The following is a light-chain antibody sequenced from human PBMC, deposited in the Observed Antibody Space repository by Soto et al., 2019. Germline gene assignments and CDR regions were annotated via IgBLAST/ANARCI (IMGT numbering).Light chain of an antibody. J-gene: IGKJ2*01. V-gene: IGKV3-15*01. CDR2: GAS. CDR1: QSVSSN. Sequence: EIVMTQSPATLSVSPGDRATLSCRASQSVSSNLAWYQQKPGQAPRLLIYGASTRATGIPARFSGSGSGRAFTLTISSLQSEDFAVYFCQQYNNWPPFTFGQGTKMEIK. CDR3: QQYNNWPPFT.